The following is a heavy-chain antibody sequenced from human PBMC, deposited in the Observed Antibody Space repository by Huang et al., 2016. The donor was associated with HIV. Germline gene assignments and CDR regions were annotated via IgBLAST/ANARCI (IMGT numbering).Heavy chain of an antibody. V-gene: IGHV3-7*01. CDR2: ITQDGSRK. J-gene: IGHJ5*02. CDR1: GFTFSSYW. CDR3: ARAVAVAGRPNWFDP. Sequence: EVQVVESGGDLVQPGGSLRLSCAASGFTFSSYWMSWVRQPPGKGLEWVAMITQDGSRKYYVDSVNGRFTSSRDNANNSLYLQMNSLRAEDTAVYYCARAVAVAGRPNWFDPWGQGTLFTVSS. D-gene: IGHD6-19*01.